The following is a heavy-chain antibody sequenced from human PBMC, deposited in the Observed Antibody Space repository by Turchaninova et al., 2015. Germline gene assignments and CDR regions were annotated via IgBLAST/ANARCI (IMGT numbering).Heavy chain of an antibody. CDR2: INGHSGGT. J-gene: IGHJ4*02. V-gene: IGHV1-2*06. D-gene: IGHD6-13*01. CDR1: CYTFTAYY. Sequence: QVQLVQSGVELENAGASVRVPCKDSCYTFTAYYMPWVRQAPGQGLEGMGRINGHSGGTNYAQKFQGTVTMTRDTSISTAYMELRRLRSDDTAVYYCARECPSSSWSYFDYWGQGTLVTVSS. CDR3: ARECPSSSWSYFDY.